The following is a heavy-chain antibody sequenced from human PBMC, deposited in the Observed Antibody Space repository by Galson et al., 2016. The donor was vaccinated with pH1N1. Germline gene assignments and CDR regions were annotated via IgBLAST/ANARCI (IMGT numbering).Heavy chain of an antibody. CDR3: AKDRPQMMLRYFDWLLGDAMDV. CDR1: GFSFSNYG. Sequence: SLRLSCAASGFSFSNYGMHWVRQAPGKGPEWVAVISFDGSNKNYADSVKGRVTISRDNSQNTVFLLLDSLRPEDTAVYYCAKDRPQMMLRYFDWLLGDAMDVWGQGTTVTVSS. CDR2: ISFDGSNK. J-gene: IGHJ6*02. V-gene: IGHV3-30*18. D-gene: IGHD3-9*01.